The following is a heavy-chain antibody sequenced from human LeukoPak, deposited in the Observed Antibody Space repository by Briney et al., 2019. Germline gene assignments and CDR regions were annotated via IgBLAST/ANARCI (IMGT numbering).Heavy chain of an antibody. CDR2: MKQDGSQT. Sequence: GGSLRLSCAASGFTFSNYFMSWVRQAPGKGLEWVANMKQDGSQTYYVDSVKGRFTISRDNAKNSLYLQMNSLRVEETAVYYCARDGMGGVKAFDIWGQGTMVTVSS. V-gene: IGHV3-7*05. CDR1: GFTFSNYF. J-gene: IGHJ3*02. CDR3: ARDGMGGVKAFDI. D-gene: IGHD1-26*01.